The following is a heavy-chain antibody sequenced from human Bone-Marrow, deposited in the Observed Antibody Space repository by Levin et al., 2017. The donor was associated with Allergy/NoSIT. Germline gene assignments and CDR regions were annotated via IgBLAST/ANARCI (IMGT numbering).Heavy chain of an antibody. CDR3: ARDRGDYGDYDSKVFDY. V-gene: IGHV1-18*01. CDR2: ISAYNGNT. CDR1: GYTFTSYG. J-gene: IGHJ4*02. Sequence: ASVKVSCKASGYTFTSYGISWVRQAPGQGLEWMGWISAYNGNTNYAQKLQGRVTMTTDTSTSTAYMELRSLRSDDTAVYYCARDRGDYGDYDSKVFDYWGQGTLVTVSS. D-gene: IGHD4-17*01.